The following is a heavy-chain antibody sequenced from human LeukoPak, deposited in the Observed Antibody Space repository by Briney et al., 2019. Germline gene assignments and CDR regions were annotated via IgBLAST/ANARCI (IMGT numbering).Heavy chain of an antibody. V-gene: IGHV3-48*03. D-gene: IGHD3-10*02. CDR1: GFTFSSFE. Sequence: GSLRLSCAASGFTFSSFEMNWVRQAPGKGLEWVSYISSSGSTIYYADSVKGRFTISRDNAKNSLYLQMNSLRAEDTAVYYCAELGITMIGGVWGKGTTVTISS. CDR2: ISSSGSTI. CDR3: AELGITMIGGV. J-gene: IGHJ6*04.